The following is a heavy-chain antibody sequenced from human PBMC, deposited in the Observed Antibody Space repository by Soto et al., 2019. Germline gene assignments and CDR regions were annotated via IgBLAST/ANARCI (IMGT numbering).Heavy chain of an antibody. V-gene: IGHV4-30-4*01. CDR3: ARDRGTTVTTIFYYGMDV. Sequence: SETLSLTCAVYGGSISSGDYYWSWIRQPPGKGLEWIGYIYYSGSTYYNPSLKSRVTISVDTSKNQFSLKLSSVTAADTAVYYCARDRGTTVTTIFYYGMDVWGQGTTVTV. CDR1: GGSISSGDYY. J-gene: IGHJ6*02. D-gene: IGHD4-17*01. CDR2: IYYSGST.